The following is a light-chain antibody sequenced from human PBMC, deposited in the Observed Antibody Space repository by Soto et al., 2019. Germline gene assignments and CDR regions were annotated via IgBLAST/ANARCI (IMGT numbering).Light chain of an antibody. V-gene: IGKV1-5*01. J-gene: IGKJ1*01. CDR1: ETITTS. Sequence: DIQMTQSPSTLSASVGDGVTITCRASETITTSLAWYQQQPGTAPKVLIYDASTLESGVPSRFSGSGSGTEFTLTISSLQPDDFATYYCQQYNSYSFGQGTKVDI. CDR2: DAS. CDR3: QQYNSYS.